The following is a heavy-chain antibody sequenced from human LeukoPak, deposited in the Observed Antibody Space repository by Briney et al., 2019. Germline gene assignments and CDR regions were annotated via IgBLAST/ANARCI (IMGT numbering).Heavy chain of an antibody. D-gene: IGHD3-10*01. Sequence: SETLSLTCTDSGDSISSSYWSWIRQPPGKGLEWIGYVYYTGSSYYNPSLKSRATTSIDMSKNQFSLKLTSMTAADTAVYYCAGYGSGSYYKAFDFRGQGILVTVSS. CDR3: AGYGSGSYYKAFDF. CDR2: VYYTGSS. V-gene: IGHV4-59*01. J-gene: IGHJ4*02. CDR1: GDSISSSY.